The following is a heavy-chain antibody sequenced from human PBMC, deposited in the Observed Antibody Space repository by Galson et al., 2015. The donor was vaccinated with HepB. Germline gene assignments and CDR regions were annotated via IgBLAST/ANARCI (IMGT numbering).Heavy chain of an antibody. J-gene: IGHJ4*02. V-gene: IGHV3-30-3*01. CDR2: ISYDGTNT. CDR1: GFTFSSYA. Sequence: SPRLSCAASGFTFSSYAIHWVRQAPGKGLDWVAFISYDGTNTFYADSVRGRFTISRDNSKNTLYLQMNSLTAEDTSVYYCARAYNYYDSSGYYLGYWGQGTLVTVSS. CDR3: ARAYNYYDSSGYYLGY. D-gene: IGHD3-22*01.